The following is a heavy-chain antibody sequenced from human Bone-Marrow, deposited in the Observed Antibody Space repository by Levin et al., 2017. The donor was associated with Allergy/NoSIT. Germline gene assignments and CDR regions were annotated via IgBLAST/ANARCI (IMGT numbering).Heavy chain of an antibody. Sequence: SETLSLICSVSGASISSKTYYWGWVRQPPGKGLEWIGSVYYRGPTYYNPYLKSRLTLYVDASMNQFSLRLSSVTAADTAIYFYAGAPDYYVTSDAFDNWGQGKMVTVSS. CDR1: GASISSKTYY. D-gene: IGHD3-10*02. CDR3: AGAPDYYVTSDAFDN. CDR2: VYYRGPT. V-gene: IGHV4-39*01. J-gene: IGHJ3*02.